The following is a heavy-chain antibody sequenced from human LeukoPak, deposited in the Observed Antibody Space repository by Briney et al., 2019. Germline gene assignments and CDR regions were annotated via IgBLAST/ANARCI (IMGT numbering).Heavy chain of an antibody. D-gene: IGHD2-8*01. CDR2: IYYSGST. CDR3: ARDLYTTRPDTCYYYLDV. J-gene: IGHJ6*03. CDR1: GGSINSGPYY. Sequence: SETLSLTCTVSGGSINSGPYYWTWIRQHPGKGLEWIGYIYYSGSTYYNPSLKSRVSISVDTSKNQFSLKLSSVTAADTAVYYCARDLYTTRPDTCYYYLDVWGKGTTVTVSS. V-gene: IGHV4-31*03.